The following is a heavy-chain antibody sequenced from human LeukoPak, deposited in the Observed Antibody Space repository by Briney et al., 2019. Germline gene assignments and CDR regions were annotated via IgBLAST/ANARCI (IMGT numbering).Heavy chain of an antibody. D-gene: IGHD3-22*01. V-gene: IGHV3-74*01. CDR2: VNSDGSST. CDR1: RSTFSNYW. Sequence: GGSLRLSCAASRSTFSNYWMHWVRQAPGKGLVWVSRVNSDGSSTNYADSVKGRFTISRDNAKNTLYLQMNSLGVEDTAVYYCAKDSRGRLGPYYSDYWGQGTLVTVSS. J-gene: IGHJ4*02. CDR3: AKDSRGRLGPYYSDY.